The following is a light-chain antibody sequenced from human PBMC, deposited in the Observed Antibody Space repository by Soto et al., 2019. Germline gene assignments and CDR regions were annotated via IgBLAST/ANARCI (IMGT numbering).Light chain of an antibody. J-gene: IGKJ1*01. V-gene: IGKV1-5*01. CDR1: QSISSW. CDR3: KQDENYWT. CDR2: DAS. Sequence: DIQMTKSPSTLSATAGDRVTITCRASQSISSWLAWYQQKPGKAPKLLIYDASNLESGVPSSFSGSGSGTDFTLTISHLHPDDIASYYCKQDENYWTFGQGTKVAIK.